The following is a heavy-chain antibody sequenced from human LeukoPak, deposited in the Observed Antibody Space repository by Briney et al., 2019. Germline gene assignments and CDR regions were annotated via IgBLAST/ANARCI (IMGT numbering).Heavy chain of an antibody. D-gene: IGHD4-17*01. CDR3: TRLRYTVYYFDY. J-gene: IGHJ4*02. V-gene: IGHV3-53*01. CDR1: GLIFSSSY. CDR2: IYSGGGT. Sequence: GGSLRLSCAASGLIFSSSYMSWVRQAPGKGLEWVSVIYSGGGTYHADSVKGRFTISRDNSKNMLYLQMNSLRAEDTAVYYCTRLRYTVYYFDYWGQGALVTVSS.